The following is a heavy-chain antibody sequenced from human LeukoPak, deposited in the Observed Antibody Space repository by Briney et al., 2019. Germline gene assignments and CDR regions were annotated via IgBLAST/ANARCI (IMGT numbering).Heavy chain of an antibody. J-gene: IGHJ3*02. V-gene: IGHV3-74*01. CDR1: GFTFSNYW. CDR3: ARDNSGYDYAFDI. D-gene: IGHD5-12*01. CDR2: INSDGSST. Sequence: GGSLRLSCAASGFTFSNYWMHWVRQAPGKGPVWVSRINSDGSSTTYADSVRGRSTISRDNAKNTLYLQMNTLRAEDTAVYYCARDNSGYDYAFDIWGQGTKVTVSS.